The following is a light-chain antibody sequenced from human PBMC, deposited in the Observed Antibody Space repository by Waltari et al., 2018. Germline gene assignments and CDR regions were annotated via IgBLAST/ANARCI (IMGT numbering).Light chain of an antibody. Sequence: QSALTQPASVSGSPGQSITISCTGTTSDVGNYKRVSWYQQHPGKAPKLMIYAFSKRPSGVCDRFSGSKSGDMASLTISGLQPEDEAEYFCASYAGSSKGVFGGGTKVTVL. CDR3: ASYAGSSKGV. J-gene: IGLJ2*01. CDR1: TSDVGNYKR. CDR2: AFS. V-gene: IGLV2-23*02.